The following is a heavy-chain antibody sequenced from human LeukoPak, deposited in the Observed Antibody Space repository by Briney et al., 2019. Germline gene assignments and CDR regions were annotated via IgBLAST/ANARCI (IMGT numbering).Heavy chain of an antibody. CDR1: GFTFDDYA. V-gene: IGHV3-9*01. D-gene: IGHD1-26*01. CDR3: AKDKVGATGLDY. CDR2: ISWNSGSI. Sequence: PGRSLRLSCAASGFTFDDYATHWVRQAPGKGLEWVSGISWNSGSIGYADSVKGRFTISRDNAKNSLYLQMNSLRAEDTALYYCAKDKVGATGLDYWGQGTLVTVSS. J-gene: IGHJ4*02.